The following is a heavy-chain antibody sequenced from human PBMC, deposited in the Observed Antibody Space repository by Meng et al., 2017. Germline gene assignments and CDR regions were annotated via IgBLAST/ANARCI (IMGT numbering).Heavy chain of an antibody. CDR3: ATRGNPYLDC. V-gene: IGHV1-18*01. J-gene: IGHJ4*02. CDR1: AHTLSSDG. CDR2: INAYNGYT. Sequence: QVQLVQTGAEVKKPGASVKFSCNASAHTLSSDGFAWVRQAPGQGLEWMGWINAYNGYTDYAQKFLGRVTLTTDTSTNTGYMELRSLTSDDTAVYYCATRGNPYLDCWGQGTLVTVSS.